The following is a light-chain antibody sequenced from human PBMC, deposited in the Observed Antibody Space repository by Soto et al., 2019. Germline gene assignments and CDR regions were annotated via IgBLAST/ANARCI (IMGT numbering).Light chain of an antibody. Sequence: DIPMTQSPSTLSASVGDRVTITCRASQTLNDWLAWYQHKPGQGPKPLIYATSKLETWVSPRFSGSGSGTEFTLTINDLQPDVSATYFCQKYKYYWTFGQGTKVEVK. J-gene: IGKJ1*01. CDR1: QTLNDW. CDR2: ATS. CDR3: QKYKYYWT. V-gene: IGKV1-5*03.